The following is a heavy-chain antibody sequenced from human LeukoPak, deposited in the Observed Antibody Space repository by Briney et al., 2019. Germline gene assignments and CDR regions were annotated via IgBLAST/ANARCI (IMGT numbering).Heavy chain of an antibody. V-gene: IGHV5-51*01. CDR3: ARRFGGYCSGGSCNTTSYYYYYYMDV. CDR1: GYSFTSYW. Sequence: GESLKISCKGSGYSFTSYWIGWVRQMPGKGLEWMGIIYPDDSDTRYSPSFQGQVTISADKSISTAYLQWSSLKASDTAMYYCARRFGGYCSGGSCNTTSYYYYYYMDVWGKGTTVTVSS. J-gene: IGHJ6*03. D-gene: IGHD2-15*01. CDR2: IYPDDSDT.